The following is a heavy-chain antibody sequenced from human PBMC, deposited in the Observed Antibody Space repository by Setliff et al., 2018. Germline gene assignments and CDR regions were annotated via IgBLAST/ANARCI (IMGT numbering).Heavy chain of an antibody. CDR1: GYSISSGYY. J-gene: IGHJ4*02. D-gene: IGHD2-8*02. CDR3: TVYNTGSSKDHY. Sequence: SETLSLTCTVSGYSISSGYYWGWIRQPPGKGLEWIGEINHSGSTNYNPSLKSRVTISVDTSKNQLSLKLSSVTAADTALYYCTVYNTGSSKDHYWGQGTPVTVSS. CDR2: INHSGST. V-gene: IGHV4-38-2*02.